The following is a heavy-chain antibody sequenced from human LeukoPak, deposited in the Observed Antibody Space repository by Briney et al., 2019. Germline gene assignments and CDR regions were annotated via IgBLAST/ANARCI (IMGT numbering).Heavy chain of an antibody. CDR2: ISSSSTI. CDR1: GFTFSSYS. V-gene: IGHV3-48*01. Sequence: GGSLRLSCAASGFTFSSYSMNWVRQAPGKGLEWVSYISSSSTIYYADSVKGRFTVSRDNAKNSLYLQMNSLRAEDTAVYYCARDSTRKFDYWGQGTLVTVSS. CDR3: ARDSTRKFDY. J-gene: IGHJ4*02. D-gene: IGHD1-14*01.